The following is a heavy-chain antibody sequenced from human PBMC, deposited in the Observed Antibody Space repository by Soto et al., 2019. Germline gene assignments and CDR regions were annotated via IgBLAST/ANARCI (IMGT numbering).Heavy chain of an antibody. CDR1: GGSFSGYY. V-gene: IGHV4-34*01. J-gene: IGHJ4*02. CDR2: INHSGST. Sequence: XETLSLTCAVYGGSFSGYYWSWIRQPPGKGLEWIGEINHSGSTNYNPSLKSRVTISVDTSKNQFSLKLSSVTAADTAVYYCARGRGARLWFGELLGPYYFDYWGQGTLVTVSS. CDR3: ARGRGARLWFGELLGPYYFDY. D-gene: IGHD3-10*01.